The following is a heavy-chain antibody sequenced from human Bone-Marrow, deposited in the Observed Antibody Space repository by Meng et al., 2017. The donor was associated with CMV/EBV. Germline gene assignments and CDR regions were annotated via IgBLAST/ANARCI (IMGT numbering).Heavy chain of an antibody. CDR2: IIPIFGTA. CDR1: GGTFSSYA. D-gene: IGHD1-26*01. Sequence: SAKVSCKASGGTFSSYAISWVRQAPGQGLEWMGGIIPIFGTAKYAQKFQGRVTITTDESTSTAYMELSSLRSEGTAVYYCASRVGATTNWFDPWGQGTLVTVSS. J-gene: IGHJ5*02. V-gene: IGHV1-69*05. CDR3: ASRVGATTNWFDP.